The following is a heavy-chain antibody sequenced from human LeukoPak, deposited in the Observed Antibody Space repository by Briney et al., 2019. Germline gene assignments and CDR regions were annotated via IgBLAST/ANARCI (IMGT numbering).Heavy chain of an antibody. J-gene: IGHJ6*04. D-gene: IGHD1-20*01. V-gene: IGHV4-59*01. Sequence: SETLSLTCTVSGASIRSYYWTWIRQTPGKGLEWIGYMYYSGTTKNNPPLKSRVTMSVDTSKNQFSLRLSSVTAADTAVYYCARWMGIESMTGRFNYYGMDVWGKGTTVTVSS. CDR2: MYYSGTT. CDR1: GASIRSYY. CDR3: ARWMGIESMTGRFNYYGMDV.